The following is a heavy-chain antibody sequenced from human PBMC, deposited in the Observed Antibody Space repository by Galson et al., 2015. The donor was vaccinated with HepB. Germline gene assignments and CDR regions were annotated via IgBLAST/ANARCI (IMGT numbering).Heavy chain of an antibody. Sequence: SLRLSCAASGFTFSDYFMSWIRQAPGEGLEWVSYISSSGITVSHADSVRGRFTISRDNAKNSLYLQMNSLRVEDTAVYYCARHSGTYRFDDWGQGTVVTVSS. D-gene: IGHD4-11*01. CDR3: ARHSGTYRFDD. CDR1: GFTFSDYF. J-gene: IGHJ4*02. CDR2: ISSSGITV. V-gene: IGHV3-11*01.